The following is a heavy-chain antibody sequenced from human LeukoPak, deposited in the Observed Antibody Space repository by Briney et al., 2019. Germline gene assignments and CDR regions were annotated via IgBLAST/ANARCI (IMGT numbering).Heavy chain of an antibody. CDR3: ARDSASELPAPDDAFDI. D-gene: IGHD1-26*01. CDR2: INSDGSST. Sequence: GGSLRLSCAASGFTFSSYWMHWVRQAPGKGLVWVSRINSDGSSTSYADSVKGRFTISRDNAKNTLYLQMNSLRAEDTAVYYCARDSASELPAPDDAFDIWGQGTMVTVSS. CDR1: GFTFSSYW. V-gene: IGHV3-74*01. J-gene: IGHJ3*02.